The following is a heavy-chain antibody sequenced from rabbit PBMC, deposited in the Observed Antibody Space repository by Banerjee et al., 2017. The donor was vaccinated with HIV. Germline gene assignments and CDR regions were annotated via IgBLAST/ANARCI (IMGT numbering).Heavy chain of an antibody. CDR1: GFSFSSSYW. V-gene: IGHV1S45*01. Sequence: QEQLEESGGDLVKPEGSLTLTCTASGFSFSSSYWPCWVRQAPGKRPEWIACIDAGVSGTTYYASWAKGRFTISKTSSTTVTLQMTSLTAADTATYFCARAGSSYYTGAFDPWGPGTLVTVS. CDR2: IDAGVSGTT. CDR3: ARAGSSYYTGAFDP. D-gene: IGHD8-1*01. J-gene: IGHJ2*01.